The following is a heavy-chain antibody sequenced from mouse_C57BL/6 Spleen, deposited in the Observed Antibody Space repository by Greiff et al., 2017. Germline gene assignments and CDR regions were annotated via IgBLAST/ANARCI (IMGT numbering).Heavy chain of an antibody. CDR1: GYSITSGYD. CDR2: ISYSGST. J-gene: IGHJ3*01. V-gene: IGHV3-1*01. D-gene: IGHD1-1*01. CDR3: ASYGRGGAY. Sequence: VQLKESGPGMVKPSQSLSLTCTVTGYSITSGYDWHWIRHFPGNKLEWMGYISYSGSTNYNPSLKSRISITHDTSKNPFFLKLNSVTTEDTATYYCASYGRGGAYWGQGTLVTVSA.